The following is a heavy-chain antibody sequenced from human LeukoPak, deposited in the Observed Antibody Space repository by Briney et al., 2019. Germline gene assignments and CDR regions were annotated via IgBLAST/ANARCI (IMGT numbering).Heavy chain of an antibody. CDR3: ARSLETIVVVPAAIDY. CDR2: IYYSGST. Sequence: SETLSLTCTVSGGSISSSSYYWGWTRQPPGKGLEWIGSIYYSGSTYYNPSLKSRVTISVDTSKNQFSLKLSSVTAADTAVYYCARSLETIVVVPAAIDYWGQGTLVTVSS. V-gene: IGHV4-39*01. CDR1: GGSISSSSYY. J-gene: IGHJ4*02. D-gene: IGHD2-2*01.